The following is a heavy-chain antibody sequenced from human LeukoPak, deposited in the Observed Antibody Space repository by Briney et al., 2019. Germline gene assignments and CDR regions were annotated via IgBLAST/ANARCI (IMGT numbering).Heavy chain of an antibody. CDR3: ARESSSGHTDFDY. J-gene: IGHJ4*02. CDR2: ISSSSSTI. Sequence: GGSLRLSCAASGFTFSSYSMNWVRQAPGKGLEWVSYISSSSSTIYYADSVKGRFTISRDNAKNSLYLQMNSLRAEDTAVYYCARESSSGHTDFDYWGQGTLVTVSS. V-gene: IGHV3-48*01. D-gene: IGHD6-19*01. CDR1: GFTFSSYS.